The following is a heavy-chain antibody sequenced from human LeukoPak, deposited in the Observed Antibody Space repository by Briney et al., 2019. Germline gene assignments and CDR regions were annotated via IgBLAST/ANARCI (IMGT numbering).Heavy chain of an antibody. D-gene: IGHD3-16*01. CDR3: AREGGRNSFDY. V-gene: IGHV4-39*07. Sequence: SETLSLTCTVSGGSISSSRYYWGWIRQPPGKGLEWIGSIYYSGRTYYRASLKSRVTISVDTSKNQFSLNLTSATAADTAVYYCAREGGRNSFDYWGQGTLVTVSS. J-gene: IGHJ4*02. CDR1: GGSISSSRYY. CDR2: IYYSGRT.